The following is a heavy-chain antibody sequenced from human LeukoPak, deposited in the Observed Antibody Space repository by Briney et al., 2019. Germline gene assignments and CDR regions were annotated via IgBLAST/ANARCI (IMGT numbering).Heavy chain of an antibody. CDR1: GGTFSSYA. D-gene: IGHD3-22*01. CDR3: ARLHSSGYYGWFDP. V-gene: IGHV1-69*13. Sequence: ASVKVSCKASGGTFSSYAISWVRQAPGQGLEWMGGIIPIFGTANYAQKFQGRVTITADESTSTAYMELSSLRSEDTAVYYCARLHSSGYYGWFDPWGQGTLVTVSS. J-gene: IGHJ5*02. CDR2: IIPIFGTA.